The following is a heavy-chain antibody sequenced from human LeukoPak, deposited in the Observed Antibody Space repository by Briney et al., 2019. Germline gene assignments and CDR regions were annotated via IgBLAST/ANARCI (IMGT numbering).Heavy chain of an antibody. V-gene: IGHV4-4*07. CDR3: ARGLWGVIDIFDY. J-gene: IGHJ4*02. CDR1: GGSISSYY. Sequence: PSETLSLTCTVSGGSISSYYWSWIRQPAGKGLEWIGRIYTSGSTNYNPSLKSRVTISVNTSKNHFSLNLSSVTAADTAVYYCARGLWGVIDIFDYWGQGTLVTVSS. D-gene: IGHD3-10*01. CDR2: IYTSGST.